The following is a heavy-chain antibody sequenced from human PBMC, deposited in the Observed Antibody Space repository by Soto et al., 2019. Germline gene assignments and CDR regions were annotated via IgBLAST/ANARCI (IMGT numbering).Heavy chain of an antibody. CDR2: IYDSGYI. CDR1: GGSIGSYY. Sequence: SETLSLTCTVSGGSIGSYYWTWIRQSPGKALEWIGYIYDSGYIKYNPALKSRVTISIDTSKNQFSLNQISVTAADTALYYCASFPDFVTKVRGALEARGGGRRVTFSS. D-gene: IGHD3-10*01. CDR3: ASFPDFVTKVRGALEA. J-gene: IGHJ4*02. V-gene: IGHV4-59*01.